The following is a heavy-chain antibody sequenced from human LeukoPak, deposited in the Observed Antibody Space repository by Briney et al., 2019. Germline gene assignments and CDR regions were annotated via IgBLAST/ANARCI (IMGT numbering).Heavy chain of an antibody. CDR2: INNDGSST. CDR3: ARHYFHGSGHGGY. J-gene: IGHJ4*02. CDR1: GFTFSSYW. V-gene: IGHV3-74*01. D-gene: IGHD2-15*01. Sequence: GGSLRLSCAASGFTFSSYWMHWVRQAPGKGLVWVSRINNDGSSTSYADSVKGRFTISRDNAKNSLYLQMNSLRVEDTAVYYCARHYFHGSGHGGYWGQGTLVTVSS.